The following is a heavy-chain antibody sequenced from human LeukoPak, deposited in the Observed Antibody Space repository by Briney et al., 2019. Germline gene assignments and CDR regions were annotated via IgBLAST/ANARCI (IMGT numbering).Heavy chain of an antibody. Sequence: GTLRLSCAASGFTFSSYGTSWIRQPPGKGLEWIGYIYYSGSTNYNPSLKSRVTISVDTSKNQFSLKLSSVTAADTAVYYCARERTMVRGVIDYWGQGTLVTVSS. V-gene: IGHV4-59*01. CDR3: ARERTMVRGVIDY. CDR2: IYYSGST. CDR1: GFTFSSYG. D-gene: IGHD3-10*01. J-gene: IGHJ4*02.